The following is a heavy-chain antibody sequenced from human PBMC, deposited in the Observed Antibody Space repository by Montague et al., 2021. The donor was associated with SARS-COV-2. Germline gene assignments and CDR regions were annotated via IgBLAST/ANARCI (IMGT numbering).Heavy chain of an antibody. CDR1: GFNFGVYE. CDR2: INGGSSVM. D-gene: IGHD2-2*01. J-gene: IGHJ5*02. V-gene: IGHV3-48*03. CDR3: APAVPVADDS. Sequence: SLRLSCAASGFNFGVYEMNWFRQTPGKGLEWVSYINGGSSVMYYADSVMGRFTISRDNAESSLYLQINSLRAEDTAVYYCAPAVPVADDSWGQGTLVTVSS.